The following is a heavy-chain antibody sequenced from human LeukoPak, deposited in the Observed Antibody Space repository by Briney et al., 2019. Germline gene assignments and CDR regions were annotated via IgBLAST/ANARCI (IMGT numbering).Heavy chain of an antibody. Sequence: GGSLRLSCAASGFTFSSYGMHWVRQAPGKGLEWVACIRYDGSNKYYADSVKGRFTISRDNSKNTLYLQMNSLRAEDTAVYYCAKPILSGSYATFDYWGQGTLVTVSS. V-gene: IGHV3-30*02. CDR1: GFTFSSYG. J-gene: IGHJ4*02. D-gene: IGHD1-26*01. CDR3: AKPILSGSYATFDY. CDR2: IRYDGSNK.